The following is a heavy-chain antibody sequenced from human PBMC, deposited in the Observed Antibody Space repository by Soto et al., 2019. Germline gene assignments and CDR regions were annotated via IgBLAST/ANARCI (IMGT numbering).Heavy chain of an antibody. Sequence: PGGSLRLSCAASGFTFSSYAMSWVRQAPGKGLEWVSAISGSGGSTYYADSVKGRFTISRDNSKNTLYLQMNSLRAEDTAVYYCAKTGKGGNYYYYGMDVWGQGTTVTVSS. CDR3: AKTGKGGNYYYYGMDV. J-gene: IGHJ6*02. CDR1: GFTFSSYA. CDR2: ISGSGGST. D-gene: IGHD1-1*01. V-gene: IGHV3-23*01.